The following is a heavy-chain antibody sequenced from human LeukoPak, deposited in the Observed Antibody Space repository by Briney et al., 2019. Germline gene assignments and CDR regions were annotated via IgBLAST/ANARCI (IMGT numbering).Heavy chain of an antibody. CDR2: IFCSGGTT. V-gene: IGHV3-23*01. D-gene: IGHD1-26*01. CDR1: AFTFNNYA. CDR3: AHNKSGSYKFDY. J-gene: IGHJ4*02. Sequence: GGSLRLSCAASAFTFNNYAMSWVRQAPGKGLEWVSGIFCSGGTTYYADSVKGRFTISRDNSKNTVYLQMHSLRAEDTAVYYCAHNKSGSYKFDYWGQGTLVTVSS.